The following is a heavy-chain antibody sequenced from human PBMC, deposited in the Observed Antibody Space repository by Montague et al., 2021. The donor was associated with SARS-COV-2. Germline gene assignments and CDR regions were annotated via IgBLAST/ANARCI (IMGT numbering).Heavy chain of an antibody. D-gene: IGHD3-10*01. Sequence: SETLSLTCAVYGGSLSGYYWSWTRQPPAKGLEWIGEINHSANTKYNPSLKSPVTTSIDTSKNQFSLKMTSVTAADTATYYCASGIYPSGSYYNRYYYGLNIWGPGTTVIVSS. CDR3: ASGIYPSGSYYNRYYYGLNI. V-gene: IGHV4-34*01. CDR2: INHSANT. CDR1: GGSLSGYY. J-gene: IGHJ6*02.